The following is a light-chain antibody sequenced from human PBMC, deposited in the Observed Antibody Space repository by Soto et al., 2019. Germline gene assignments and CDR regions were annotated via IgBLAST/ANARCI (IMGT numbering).Light chain of an antibody. J-gene: IGKJ4*01. CDR3: QKYNHAPT. CDR2: AAS. Sequence: DIQMTQSPCSLSASVGDRVTITCRVSQGICTYLDWYQQKPGKVAELLIYAASTLQSGLPSRFSGSGSGTDFTLTISSLQPEDVATYYCQKYNHAPTFGGGTKVEIK. CDR1: QGICTY. V-gene: IGKV1-27*01.